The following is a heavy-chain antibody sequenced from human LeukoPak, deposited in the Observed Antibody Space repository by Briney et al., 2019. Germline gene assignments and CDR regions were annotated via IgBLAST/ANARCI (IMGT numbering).Heavy chain of an antibody. CDR2: ISAYNGNT. CDR3: ARVGDSSGWKNWFDP. Sequence: ASVKVSCKASGYTFIGYYMHWVRQAPGQGLEWMGWISAYNGNTNYAQKLQGRVTMTTDTSTSTAYMELRSLRSDDTAVYYCARVGDSSGWKNWFDPWGQGTLVTVSS. D-gene: IGHD6-19*01. CDR1: GYTFIGYY. J-gene: IGHJ5*02. V-gene: IGHV1-18*04.